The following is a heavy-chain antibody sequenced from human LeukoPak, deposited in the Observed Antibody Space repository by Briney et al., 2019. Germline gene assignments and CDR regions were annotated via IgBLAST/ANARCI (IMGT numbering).Heavy chain of an antibody. CDR2: IGSSGSTI. CDR3: ARDRISPYSSSSGVDY. V-gene: IGHV3-11*01. CDR1: GFTFSDYY. D-gene: IGHD6-6*01. Sequence: GGSLRLSCAASGFTFSDYYMSWIRQAPGKGLEWVSYIGSSGSTIYYADSVKGRFTISKDNAKNSLYLQMNSLRAEDTAVYYCARDRISPYSSSSGVDYWGQGTLVTVSS. J-gene: IGHJ4*02.